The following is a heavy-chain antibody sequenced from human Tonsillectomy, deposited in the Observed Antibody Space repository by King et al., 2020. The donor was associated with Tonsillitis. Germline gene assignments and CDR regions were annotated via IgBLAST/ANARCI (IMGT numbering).Heavy chain of an antibody. V-gene: IGHV1-69*01. J-gene: IGHJ6*03. Sequence: VQLVQSGAEVKKPGSSVKVSCKASGGTFSSYAISWVRQAPGQGLEWMGGIIPIFGTANYAQKFQGRVTITADESTSTAYMELSSLRSEDTAVYYCARGKVVVVPAAGGYYYYMDVWGKGTTVTVSS. CDR1: GGTFSSYA. CDR3: ARGKVVVVPAAGGYYYYMDV. CDR2: IIPIFGTA. D-gene: IGHD2-2*01.